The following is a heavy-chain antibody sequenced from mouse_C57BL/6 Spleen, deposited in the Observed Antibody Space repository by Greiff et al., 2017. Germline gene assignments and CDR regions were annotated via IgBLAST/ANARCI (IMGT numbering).Heavy chain of an antibody. J-gene: IGHJ2*01. D-gene: IGHD2-3*01. CDR2: ISYDGSN. Sequence: VQLQQSGPGLVKPSQSLSLTCSVTGYSITSGYYWNWIRQFPGNKLEWMGYISYDGSNNYNPSLKNRISITRDTSKNQFFLKLNSVTTEDTATYYCAREIYDGYYYFDYWGQGTTLTVSS. V-gene: IGHV3-6*01. CDR3: AREIYDGYYYFDY. CDR1: GYSITSGYY.